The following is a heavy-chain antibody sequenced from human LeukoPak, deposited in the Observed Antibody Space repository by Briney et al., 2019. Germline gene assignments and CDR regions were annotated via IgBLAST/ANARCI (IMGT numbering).Heavy chain of an antibody. CDR2: NIPIFGTT. CDR1: GGTFSYA. D-gene: IGHD5-18*01. J-gene: IGHJ4*02. CDR3: ARGAWGYNYGYHNY. V-gene: IGHV1-69*05. Sequence: ASVKVSCKVSGGTFSYAIRWGRPAPGQGGGWMGGNIPIFGTTDYAQNFQRRVTFTTDESTSTAYMELSSLRSEDTAVYYCARGAWGYNYGYHNYWGQGTLVTVSS.